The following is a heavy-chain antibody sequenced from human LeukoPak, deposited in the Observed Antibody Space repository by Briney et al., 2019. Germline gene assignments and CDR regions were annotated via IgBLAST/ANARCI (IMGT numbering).Heavy chain of an antibody. CDR2: IYYSGST. Sequence: SQTLSLTCTVSGGSISSGDYYWSWIRQPPGKGLEWIGYIYYSGSTNYNPSLKSRVTISVDTSKNQFSLKLSSVTAADTALYYCAREYGDYGFSYLDYWGQGTLVTVSS. CDR3: AREYGDYGFSYLDY. D-gene: IGHD4-17*01. V-gene: IGHV4-61*08. J-gene: IGHJ4*02. CDR1: GGSISSGDYY.